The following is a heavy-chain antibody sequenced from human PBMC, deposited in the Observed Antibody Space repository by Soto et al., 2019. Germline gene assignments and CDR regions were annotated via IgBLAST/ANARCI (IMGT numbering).Heavy chain of an antibody. V-gene: IGHV4-30-4*01. Sequence: SETLSLTCTVSGGSISSGDYYWSWIRQPPGKGLEWIGYIYYSGSTYYNPSLKSRVTISVDTSKNQFSLKLSSVTAADTAVYYCARVVLAARHLNAFDIWGQGTMVTVSS. J-gene: IGHJ3*02. CDR3: ARVVLAARHLNAFDI. D-gene: IGHD6-6*01. CDR2: IYYSGST. CDR1: GGSISSGDYY.